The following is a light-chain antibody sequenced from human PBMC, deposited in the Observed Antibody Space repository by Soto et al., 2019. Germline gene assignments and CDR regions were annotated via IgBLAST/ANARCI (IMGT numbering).Light chain of an antibody. J-gene: IGKJ1*01. V-gene: IGKV3-15*01. CDR1: QSVSSN. Sequence: EIGMTKSPSTLSVSPGERATLSCRASQSVSSNLAWYQQKPGQAPSLLIYGASTRATGIPARFSGSGSGTEFTLTISSRQSEDFAVNYYQQYNNWTSWTFGQGTKVDIK. CDR2: GAS. CDR3: QQYNNWTSWT.